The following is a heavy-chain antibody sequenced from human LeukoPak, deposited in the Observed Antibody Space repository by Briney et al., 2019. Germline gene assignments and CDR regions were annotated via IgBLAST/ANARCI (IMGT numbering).Heavy chain of an antibody. CDR1: GYIFTSYY. Sequence: ASVKVSCKASGYIFTSYYMHWVRQAPGQGLEWMGIINPSGGSTSYAQKFQGRVTMTRDMSTSTVYMELSSLRSEDTAVYYCARDEVYYGSGSKPHYLDYWGQGTLVTVSS. J-gene: IGHJ4*02. D-gene: IGHD3-10*01. CDR2: INPSGGST. CDR3: ARDEVYYGSGSKPHYLDY. V-gene: IGHV1-46*01.